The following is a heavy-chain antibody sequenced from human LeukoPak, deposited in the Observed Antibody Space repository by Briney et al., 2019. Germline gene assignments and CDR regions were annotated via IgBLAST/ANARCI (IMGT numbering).Heavy chain of an antibody. Sequence: GSSVKVSCKASGGTFSSYAISWVRQAPGQGLEWMGGIIPIFGTANYAQKLQGRVTITADESTSTAYTELSSLRSEDTAVYYCARDGKITIFGVVINNWFDPLGQGTLVNVSS. J-gene: IGHJ5*02. V-gene: IGHV1-69*01. CDR1: GGTFSSYA. D-gene: IGHD3-3*01. CDR3: ARDGKITIFGVVINNWFDP. CDR2: IIPIFGTA.